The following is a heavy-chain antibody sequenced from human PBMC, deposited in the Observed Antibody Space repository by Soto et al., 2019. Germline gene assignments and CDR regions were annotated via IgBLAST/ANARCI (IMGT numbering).Heavy chain of an antibody. Sequence: QITLKESGPTLVKPTQTLTLTCTFSGFSLSTSGVGVGWIRQPPGKALEWLTLIYWDDDKRYSPSLKSRLTITKDTSKNQVVLTRTNMDPVDTATYYCAHSRFLEWLCHGGWFDPWGQGTLVTLCS. D-gene: IGHD3-3*01. J-gene: IGHJ5*02. V-gene: IGHV2-5*02. CDR1: GFSLSTSGVG. CDR2: IYWDDDK. CDR3: AHSRFLEWLCHGGWFDP.